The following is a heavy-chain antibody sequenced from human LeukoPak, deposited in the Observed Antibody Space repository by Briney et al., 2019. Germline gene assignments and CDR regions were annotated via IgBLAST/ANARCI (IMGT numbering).Heavy chain of an antibody. CDR1: GFTFSSYW. CDR2: IKQDGSER. Sequence: GGSLRLSCAASGFTFSSYWMTLVRQAPGKGLEWVANIKQDGSERNYVDSVKGRFTISRDNAKNSLYLQMNTLRDEDTGVYYCATGAGCGYWGQGTLVTVSS. CDR3: ATGAGCGY. J-gene: IGHJ4*02. V-gene: IGHV3-7*03. D-gene: IGHD6-19*01.